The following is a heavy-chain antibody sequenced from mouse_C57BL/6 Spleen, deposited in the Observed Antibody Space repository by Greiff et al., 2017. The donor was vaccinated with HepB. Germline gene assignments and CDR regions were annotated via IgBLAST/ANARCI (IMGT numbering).Heavy chain of an antibody. CDR1: GYTFTDYA. Sequence: VKLMESGPELVRPGVSVKISCKGSGYTFTDYAMHWVKQSHAKSLEWIGVISTYYGDASYNQKFKDKATMTVDKSSSTAYMELARLTSEDSAVYYCARGPSYYYAMDYWGQGTSVTVSS. V-gene: IGHV1-67*01. CDR2: ISTYYGDA. J-gene: IGHJ4*01. CDR3: ARGPSYYYAMDY.